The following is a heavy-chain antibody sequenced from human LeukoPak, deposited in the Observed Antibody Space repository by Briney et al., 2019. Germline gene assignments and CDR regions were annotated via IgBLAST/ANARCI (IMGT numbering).Heavy chain of an antibody. V-gene: IGHV4-61*02. CDR3: ARHATAYYDSSGYYPLAFGY. J-gene: IGHJ4*02. CDR2: IYTSGST. Sequence: SETLSLTCTVSGGSISSGSYYWSWIRQPAGKGLEWIGRIYTSGSTNYNPSLKSRVTISVDTSKNQFSLKLSSVTVADTAVYYCARHATAYYDSSGYYPLAFGYWGQGTLVTVSS. D-gene: IGHD3-22*01. CDR1: GGSISSGSYY.